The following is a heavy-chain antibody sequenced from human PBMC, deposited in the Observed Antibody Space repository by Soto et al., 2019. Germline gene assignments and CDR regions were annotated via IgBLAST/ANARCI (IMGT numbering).Heavy chain of an antibody. Sequence: GGSVRLSCAASGFIFDAYSMNWVRQAPGKGLEWVSHIGPRSNYRDYADSVKGRFTISRDNAKNSLYLQMNSLRDEDTAVYYCARDQNWSSDYWGQGIPVTVSS. J-gene: IGHJ4*02. CDR1: GFIFDAYS. CDR3: ARDQNWSSDY. V-gene: IGHV3-48*02. CDR2: IGPRSNYR.